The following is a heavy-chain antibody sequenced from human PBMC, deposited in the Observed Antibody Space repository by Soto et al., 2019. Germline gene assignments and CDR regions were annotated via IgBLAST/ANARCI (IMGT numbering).Heavy chain of an antibody. CDR2: IIPIFGTA. Sequence: AASVKVSCKASGGTFSSYAISWVRQAPGQGLEWMGGIIPIFGTANYAQKFQGRVTITADKSTSTAYMELSSLRSEDTAVYYCARENMVDDSSGYYYYLDYWGQGTLVTVSS. CDR3: ARENMVDDSSGYYYYLDY. J-gene: IGHJ4*02. CDR1: GGTFSSYA. D-gene: IGHD3-22*01. V-gene: IGHV1-69*06.